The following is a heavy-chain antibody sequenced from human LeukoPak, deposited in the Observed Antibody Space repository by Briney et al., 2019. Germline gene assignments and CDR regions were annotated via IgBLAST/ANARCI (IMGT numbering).Heavy chain of an antibody. CDR1: GGSISSGGYY. D-gene: IGHD6-13*01. J-gene: IGHJ4*02. CDR3: ARDSGQQVDY. V-gene: IGHV4-31*03. Sequence: PSETQSLTCTVSGGSISSGGYYWSWIRQHPGKGLEWIGYIYYSGSTYYNPSLKSRVTISVDTSKNQFSLRLSSVTAADTAVYYCARDSGQQVDYWGQGTLVTVSS. CDR2: IYYSGST.